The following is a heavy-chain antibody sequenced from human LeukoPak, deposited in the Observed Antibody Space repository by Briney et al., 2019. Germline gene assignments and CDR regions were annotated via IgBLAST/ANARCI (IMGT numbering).Heavy chain of an antibody. D-gene: IGHD3-22*01. CDR3: AREGHYYYDSSGYDY. V-gene: IGHV1-18*01. CDR1: GYTFTSYG. Sequence: ASVKVSCKASGYTFTSYGISWVRQAPGQGLEWMGWISAYNGNTNYAQKLQGRVTMTTDTSTSTAYMELRSLRSDDTAVYYCAREGHYYYDSSGYDYWGQGTLVTVSS. J-gene: IGHJ4*02. CDR2: ISAYNGNT.